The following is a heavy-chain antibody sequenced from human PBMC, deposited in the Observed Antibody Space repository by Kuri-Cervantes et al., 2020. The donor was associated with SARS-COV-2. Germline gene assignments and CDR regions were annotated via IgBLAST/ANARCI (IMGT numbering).Heavy chain of an antibody. CDR1: GFTFSSYA. CDR3: AKDLPGSSADDVY. J-gene: IGHJ4*02. V-gene: IGHV3-30-3*01. D-gene: IGHD6-13*01. CDR2: ISYDGSNK. Sequence: GGTLRLSCAASGFTFSSYAMHWVRQAPGKGLEWVAVISYDGSNKYYADSVKGRFTISRDNSKNTLYLQMNSLRAEDTAVYYCAKDLPGSSADDVYWGQGTLVTVSS.